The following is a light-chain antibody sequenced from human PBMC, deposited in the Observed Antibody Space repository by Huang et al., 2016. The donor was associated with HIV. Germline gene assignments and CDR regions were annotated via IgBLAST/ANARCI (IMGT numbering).Light chain of an antibody. CDR3: QQYNNWPPGDT. CDR1: HSVSSN. J-gene: IGKJ2*01. V-gene: IGKV3-15*01. Sequence: EIAMTQSPATLYVSPGERVTLSCRASHSVSSNLAWYQQKPGQAPRRLLYGASTRATGIPARFSGSGSGTEFTLTISSLQSEDFAIYYCQQYNNWPPGDTFGQGTKLQIK. CDR2: GAS.